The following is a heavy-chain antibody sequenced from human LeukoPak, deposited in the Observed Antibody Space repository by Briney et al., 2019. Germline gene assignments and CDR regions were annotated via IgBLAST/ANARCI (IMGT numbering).Heavy chain of an antibody. V-gene: IGHV3-48*01. D-gene: IGHD2-2*01. J-gene: IGHJ3*02. CDR2: ISSSSSTI. CDR1: GFTFSSYS. CDR3: ARGVGYCSSTSCHQDAFDI. Sequence: GGSLRLSCAASGFTFSSYSMNWVRQAPGKGLEWVSYISSSSSTIYYADSVKGRFTISRDNAKNSLYLQMNSLRAEDTAVYYCARGVGYCSSTSCHQDAFDIWGQGTMVTVSS.